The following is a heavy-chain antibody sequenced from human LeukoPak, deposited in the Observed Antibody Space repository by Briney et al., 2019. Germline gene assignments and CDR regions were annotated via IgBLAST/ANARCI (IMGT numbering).Heavy chain of an antibody. J-gene: IGHJ5*02. Sequence: PGGSLRLSCAASGFSFDDYAMHWVRQAPGKGLEWVSGISWNSGSIGYADSVKGRFTISRDNAKNSLYLQMNSLRAEDTALYYCAKVSYSSGWPAWGQGPLVTVSS. D-gene: IGHD6-19*01. V-gene: IGHV3-9*01. CDR2: ISWNSGSI. CDR1: GFSFDDYA. CDR3: AKVSYSSGWPA.